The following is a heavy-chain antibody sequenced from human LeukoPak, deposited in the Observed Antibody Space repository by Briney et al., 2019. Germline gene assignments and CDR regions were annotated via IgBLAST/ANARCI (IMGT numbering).Heavy chain of an antibody. CDR2: ISAYNGNT. Sequence: ASVKVSCKASGGTFSSYGISWVRQAPGQGLEWMGWISAYNGNTNYAQKLQGRVTMTTDTSTSTAYMELRSLRSDDTAVYYCARGAPYHLAAAGTSEYFQHWGQGTLVTVSS. CDR1: GGTFSSYG. CDR3: ARGAPYHLAAAGTSEYFQH. V-gene: IGHV1-18*01. J-gene: IGHJ1*01. D-gene: IGHD6-13*01.